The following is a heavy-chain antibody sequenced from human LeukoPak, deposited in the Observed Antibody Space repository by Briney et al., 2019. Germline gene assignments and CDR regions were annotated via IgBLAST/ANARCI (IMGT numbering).Heavy chain of an antibody. CDR2: INHSGST. J-gene: IGHJ6*02. Sequence: SETLSLTCAVYGGSFSGYYWSWIRQPPGKGLEWIGEINHSGSTNYNPSLKSRVTISVDTSKNQFSLKLSSVTAADTAVYYCARAVGQQLVVWILNYGMDVWGQGTRSPSP. CDR1: GGSFSGYY. CDR3: ARAVGQQLVVWILNYGMDV. V-gene: IGHV4-34*01. D-gene: IGHD6-13*01.